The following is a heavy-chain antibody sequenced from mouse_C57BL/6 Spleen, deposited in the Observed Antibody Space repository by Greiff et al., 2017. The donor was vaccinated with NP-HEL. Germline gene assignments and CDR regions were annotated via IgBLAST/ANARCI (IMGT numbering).Heavy chain of an antibody. V-gene: IGHV1-59*01. D-gene: IGHD1-1*01. CDR1: GYTFTSYW. J-gene: IGHJ4*01. Sequence: QVQLQQPGAELVRPGTSVKLSCKASGYTFTSYWMHWVKQRPGQGLEWIGVIDPSDSYTNYNQKFKGKATLTVDTSSSTAYMQLRSLTSEDSAVYYCARRDYGSSTYAMDYWGQGTSVTVSS. CDR3: ARRDYGSSTYAMDY. CDR2: IDPSDSYT.